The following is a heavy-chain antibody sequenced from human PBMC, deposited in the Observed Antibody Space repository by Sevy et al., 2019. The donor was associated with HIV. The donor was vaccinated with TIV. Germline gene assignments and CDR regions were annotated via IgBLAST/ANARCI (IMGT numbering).Heavy chain of an antibody. CDR2: ISLSGSTI. V-gene: IGHV3-11*01. Sequence: GESLKISCAASGFTFSDYFMSWIRQAPGKGLEWISYISLSGSTIYYADSVKGRFIISRDNAKNSLYLQMNSLRAEDTAVYYCARENRHCTNGICYGYYGMDVWGQGTTVTVSS. CDR3: ARENRHCTNGICYGYYGMDV. J-gene: IGHJ6*02. D-gene: IGHD2-8*01. CDR1: GFTFSDYF.